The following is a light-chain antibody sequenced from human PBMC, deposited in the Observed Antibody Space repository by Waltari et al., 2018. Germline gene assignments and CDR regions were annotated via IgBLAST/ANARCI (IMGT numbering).Light chain of an antibody. J-gene: IGKJ1*01. CDR1: QNISTS. CDR3: QQSYTTPRT. CDR2: DAS. Sequence: DIQLTQYPSSLSASVGDRVLITCRASQNISTSLNWYQQKPGKAPNLLIYDASSLQSGVPSRFSGSGSGTDFTLTISNLQPEDVAIYYCQQSYTTPRTFGQGTRVEIK. V-gene: IGKV1-39*01.